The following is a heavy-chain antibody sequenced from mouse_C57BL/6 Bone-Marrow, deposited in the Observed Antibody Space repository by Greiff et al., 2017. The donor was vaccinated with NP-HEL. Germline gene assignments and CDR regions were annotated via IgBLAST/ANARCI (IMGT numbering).Heavy chain of an antibody. D-gene: IGHD1-1*01. Sequence: VQLQQSGPELVKPGASVKMSCKASGYTFTDYNMHWVKQRHGKSLEWIGYINPNNGGTSYNQKFKGKATLTVNKSSSTAYMELRSLTSEDSAVYYGARRGTTVAYYFDYWGQGTTLTVSS. CDR2: INPNNGGT. CDR3: ARRGTTVAYYFDY. CDR1: GYTFTDYN. J-gene: IGHJ2*01. V-gene: IGHV1-22*01.